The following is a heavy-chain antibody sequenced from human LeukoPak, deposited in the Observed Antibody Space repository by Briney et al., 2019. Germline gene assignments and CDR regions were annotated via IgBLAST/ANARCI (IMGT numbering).Heavy chain of an antibody. CDR1: GFTFDDYA. D-gene: IGHD1-26*01. Sequence: SLRLSCAASGFTFDDYAMHWVRQAPGKGLEWVSGISRNSGSIGYADSVKGRFTISRDNAKNSLYLQMNSLRAEDTALYYCAKDIGPVGYYYMDVWGKGTTVTVSS. CDR2: ISRNSGSI. J-gene: IGHJ6*03. CDR3: AKDIGPVGYYYMDV. V-gene: IGHV3-9*01.